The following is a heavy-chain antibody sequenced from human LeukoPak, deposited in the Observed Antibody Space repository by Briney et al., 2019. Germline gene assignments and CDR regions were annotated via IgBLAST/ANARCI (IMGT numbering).Heavy chain of an antibody. V-gene: IGHV3-7*01. Sequence: GGSLRLSCAASGFSFSSYWMSWVRQAPGKGLEWVANIKKDESEKDYVDSVKGQFTISRDNAKNSLYLQMNSLRVEDTAVYYCAKVAKYYYGSETYYFFEHWGQGTPVTASS. CDR2: IKKDESEK. D-gene: IGHD3-10*01. J-gene: IGHJ4*02. CDR1: GFSFSSYW. CDR3: AKVAKYYYGSETYYFFEH.